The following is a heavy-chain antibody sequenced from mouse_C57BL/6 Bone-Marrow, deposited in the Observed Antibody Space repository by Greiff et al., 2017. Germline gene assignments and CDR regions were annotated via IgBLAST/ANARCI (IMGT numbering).Heavy chain of an antibody. D-gene: IGHD2-3*01. J-gene: IGHJ4*01. CDR1: GYTFTSYW. CDR3: AREGDGYSYAMDY. CDR2: IHPNSGST. V-gene: IGHV1-64*01. Sequence: VQLQQPGAELVKPGASVKLSCKASGYTFTSYWMHWVKQRPGQGLEWIGMIHPNSGSTNYNEKFKSKATLTVDKSSRTAYMQLSSLTSEDSAVYDCAREGDGYSYAMDYWGQGTSVTVSS.